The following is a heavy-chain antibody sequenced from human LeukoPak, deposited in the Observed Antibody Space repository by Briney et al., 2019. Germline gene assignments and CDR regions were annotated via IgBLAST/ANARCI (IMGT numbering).Heavy chain of an antibody. CDR3: ARDYKYAFDN. V-gene: IGHV3-21*05. Sequence: GGSLRLSCAASGFTFSDYSMNWVRQAPGKGLEWISYIRIDSGNTNYADSVKGRSTISGDKAKNSLYLQMNSLRVEDTAVYYCARDYKYAFDNWGQGTLVTVSS. D-gene: IGHD5-24*01. CDR1: GFTFSDYS. CDR2: IRIDSGNT. J-gene: IGHJ4*02.